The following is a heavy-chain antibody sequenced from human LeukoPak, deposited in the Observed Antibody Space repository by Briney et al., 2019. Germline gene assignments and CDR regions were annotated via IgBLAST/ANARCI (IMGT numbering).Heavy chain of an antibody. J-gene: IGHJ4*02. V-gene: IGHV4-34*01. CDR2: INHSGST. Sequence: SETLSLTCAVYGGSFSGYYWSWIRQPPGKGLEWIGEINHSGSTNYNPSLKSRVTISVDTSKNQFSLKLSSVTAADTAVYYCARGLVAGRNPRPFVYWGQGTLVTVSS. CDR1: GGSFSGYY. D-gene: IGHD6-19*01. CDR3: ARGLVAGRNPRPFVY.